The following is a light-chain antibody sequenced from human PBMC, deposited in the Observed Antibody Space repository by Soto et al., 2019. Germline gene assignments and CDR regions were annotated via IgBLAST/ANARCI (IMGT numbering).Light chain of an antibody. Sequence: QSALTHPASVSGSPGQSIAISCTGTISDVGAYNLVSWYQQHPGKAPKAVIYEVTKRPAGVSSRFSGSKSGNTASLTISGLQAEDEADYYCCSYAGGSALVFGGGTKVTVL. CDR3: CSYAGGSALV. V-gene: IGLV2-23*02. CDR1: ISDVGAYNL. CDR2: EVT. J-gene: IGLJ3*02.